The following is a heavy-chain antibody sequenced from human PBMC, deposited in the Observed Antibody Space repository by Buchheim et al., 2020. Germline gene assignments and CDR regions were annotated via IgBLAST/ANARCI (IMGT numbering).Heavy chain of an antibody. J-gene: IGHJ4*02. V-gene: IGHV3-7*01. CDR1: GFTFSTYW. D-gene: IGHD4-11*01. CDR2: IKGDGSGK. CDR3: ARDDYNRY. Sequence: EVQLVESGGGLVQPGGSLRLSCVVSGFTFSTYWMSWVRQAPGKGLEWVASIKGDGSGKFYLDSVKGRFTTSRDNAKNTLYLQMNSLKVDDTAVYYCARDDYNRYWGQGTL.